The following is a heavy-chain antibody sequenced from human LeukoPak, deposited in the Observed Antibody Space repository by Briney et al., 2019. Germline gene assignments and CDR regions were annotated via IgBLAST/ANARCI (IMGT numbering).Heavy chain of an antibody. J-gene: IGHJ4*02. Sequence: SETLSLTCTVSGGSISSYYWSWIRQPAGKGLEWTGRIYTSGSTNYNPSLKSRVTISVDKSKNQFSLKLSSVTAADTAVYYCARGAVSYYGSGSLSYYFDYWGQGTLVTVSS. CDR1: GGSISSYY. CDR3: ARGAVSYYGSGSLSYYFDY. V-gene: IGHV4-4*07. D-gene: IGHD3-10*01. CDR2: IYTSGST.